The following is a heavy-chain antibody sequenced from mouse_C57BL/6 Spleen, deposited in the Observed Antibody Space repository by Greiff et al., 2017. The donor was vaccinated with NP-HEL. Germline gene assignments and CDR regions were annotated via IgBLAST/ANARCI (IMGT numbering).Heavy chain of an antibody. V-gene: IGHV1-55*01. CDR2: IYPGSGST. CDR3: ARGGTTVVGGC. J-gene: IGHJ2*01. D-gene: IGHD1-1*01. CDR1: GYTFTSYW. Sequence: QVQLKQSGAELVKPGASVKMSCKASGYTFTSYWITWVKQRPGQGLEWIGDIYPGSGSTNYNEKFKSKATLTVDTSSSTAYMQLSSLTSADSAVYSCARGGTTVVGGCWGQGTTLTVSS.